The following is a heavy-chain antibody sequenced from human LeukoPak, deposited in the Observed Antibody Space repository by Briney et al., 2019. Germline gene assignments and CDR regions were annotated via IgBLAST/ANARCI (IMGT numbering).Heavy chain of an antibody. V-gene: IGHV1-69*05. Sequence: GASVKVSCKASGGTFSSYAISWGRQAPGQGLEWMGGIIPILGTANYAQKFQGRVTITTDESTSTAYMELSSLRSEDTAVYYCARISDYGGNLDYWGQGTLVTVSS. CDR2: IIPILGTA. D-gene: IGHD4-23*01. CDR1: GGTFSSYA. CDR3: ARISDYGGNLDY. J-gene: IGHJ4*02.